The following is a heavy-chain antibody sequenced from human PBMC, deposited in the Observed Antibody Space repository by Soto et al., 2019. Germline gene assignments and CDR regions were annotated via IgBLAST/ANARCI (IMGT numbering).Heavy chain of an antibody. CDR2: IDYRWST. V-gene: IGHV4-39*01. D-gene: IGHD1-1*01. CDR3: ARHDWNGVDY. J-gene: IGHJ4*02. CDR1: GGSISRNSYY. Sequence: QVQLQESGPGRVKPSETLSLTCTVSGGSISRNSYYWGWIRQPPGKGLEWIGSIDYRWSTYYNPSLKSRVTISVDTSKDQFSLKLSSVTAADTAVYYCARHDWNGVDYWGQGTLVTVSS.